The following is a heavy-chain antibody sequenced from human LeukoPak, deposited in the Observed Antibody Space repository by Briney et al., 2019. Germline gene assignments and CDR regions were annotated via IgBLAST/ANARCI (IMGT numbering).Heavy chain of an antibody. CDR2: IYYSGST. CDR1: GGSISSYY. D-gene: IGHD2-2*01. CDR3: ARDGPIKLPAARAGYFDL. Sequence: PSETLSLTCTVSGGSISSYYWSWIRQPPGKGLEWIGYIYYSGSTNYNPSLKSRVTISVDTSKNQFSLKLSSVTAADTAVYHCARDGPIKLPAARAGYFDLWGRGTLVTVSS. J-gene: IGHJ2*01. V-gene: IGHV4-59*01.